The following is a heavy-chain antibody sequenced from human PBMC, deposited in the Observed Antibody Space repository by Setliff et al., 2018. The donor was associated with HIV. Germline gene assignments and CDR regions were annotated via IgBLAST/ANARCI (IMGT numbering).Heavy chain of an antibody. Sequence: ASVKVSCKASGGSFSSFTISWVRQAPGQGLEWMGGIIPALGTANYAQKFQGRVTMTADESASTVYMELTSLRSEDTAGYYCARVQGATHYDILTGYTLYGLDVWGQGTTVTVSS. CDR3: ARVQGATHYDILTGYTLYGLDV. J-gene: IGHJ6*02. CDR1: GGSFSSFT. CDR2: IIPALGTA. V-gene: IGHV1-69*13. D-gene: IGHD3-9*01.